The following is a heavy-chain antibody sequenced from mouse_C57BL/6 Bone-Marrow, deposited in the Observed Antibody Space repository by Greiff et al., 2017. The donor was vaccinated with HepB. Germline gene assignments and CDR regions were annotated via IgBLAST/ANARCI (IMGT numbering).Heavy chain of an antibody. CDR1: GYAFSSYW. Sequence: QVQLQQSGAELVKPGASVKISCKASGYAFSSYWMNWVKQRPGKGLEWIGQIYPGDGDTNYNGKFKGKATLTADKSSSNAYMQLRSLTSEDSAVYFCAREGPIYYGFWMDYWGQGTSVTVSS. V-gene: IGHV1-80*01. CDR3: AREGPIYYGFWMDY. J-gene: IGHJ4*01. CDR2: IYPGDGDT. D-gene: IGHD2-2*01.